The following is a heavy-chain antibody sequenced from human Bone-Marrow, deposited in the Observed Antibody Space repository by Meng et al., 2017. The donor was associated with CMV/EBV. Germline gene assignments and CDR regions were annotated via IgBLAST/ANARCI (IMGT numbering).Heavy chain of an antibody. V-gene: IGHV3-23*01. CDR1: GFTFSSYA. CDR2: ISGSGGST. D-gene: IGHD3-10*01. CDR3: ARGMVRGQGAYGMDV. Sequence: GGSLRLSCTASGFTFSSYAMSWVRQAPGKGLEWVSAISGSGGSTYYADSVKGRFTISRDNSKNTLYLQMNSLRSEDTAVYYCARGMVRGQGAYGMDVWGQGTTVTVS. J-gene: IGHJ6*02.